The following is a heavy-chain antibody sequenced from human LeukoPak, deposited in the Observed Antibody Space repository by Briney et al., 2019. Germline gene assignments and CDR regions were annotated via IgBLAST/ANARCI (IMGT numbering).Heavy chain of an antibody. V-gene: IGHV4-39*07. CDR1: GFIVSSNY. CDR2: IYYSGST. D-gene: IGHD5-12*01. CDR3: ARAEEYGGYVGVFDY. Sequence: GSLRLSCVVSGFIVSSNYMSWVRQPPGKGLEWIGSIYYSGSTYYNPSLKSRVTISVDTSKNQFSLKLSSVTAADTAVYYCARAEEYGGYVGVFDYWGQGTLVTVSS. J-gene: IGHJ4*02.